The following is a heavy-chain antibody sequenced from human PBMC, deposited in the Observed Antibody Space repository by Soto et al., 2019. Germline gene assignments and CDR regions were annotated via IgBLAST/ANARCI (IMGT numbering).Heavy chain of an antibody. D-gene: IGHD1-26*01. J-gene: IGHJ6*02. CDR2: INPNSGDT. CDR1: GYTFTGYY. V-gene: IGHV1-2*02. Sequence: ASVKVSCKASGYTFTGYYVHWVRQAPGQGLEWMGWINPNSGDTYLAQRFQGRVTMNRDTSIGAAYMELRGLTSDDTAEYYCAKGGAIVAAGTRVYLYNAMDVWDQGTTVTVSS. CDR3: AKGGAIVAAGTRVYLYNAMDV.